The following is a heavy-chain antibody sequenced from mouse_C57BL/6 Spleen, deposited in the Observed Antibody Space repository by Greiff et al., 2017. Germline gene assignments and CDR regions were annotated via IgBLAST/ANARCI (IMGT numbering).Heavy chain of an antibody. CDR2: IYPGDGDT. Sequence: QVQLQQSGAELVKPGASVKISCKASGYAFSSYWMNWVKQRPGKGLEWIGQIYPGDGDTNYNGKFKGKATLTADKSSSKAYMQLSSLTSEDSAVYFCAREGALTTVVEAMDYWGQGTSVTVSS. D-gene: IGHD1-1*01. CDR1: GYAFSSYW. J-gene: IGHJ4*01. CDR3: AREGALTTVVEAMDY. V-gene: IGHV1-80*01.